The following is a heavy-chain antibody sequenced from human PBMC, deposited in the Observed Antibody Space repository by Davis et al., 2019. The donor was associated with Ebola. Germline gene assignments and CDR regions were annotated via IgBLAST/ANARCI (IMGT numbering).Heavy chain of an antibody. CDR3: ARDDGGNFMFDY. V-gene: IGHV1-69*13. CDR1: GGTFSSYA. J-gene: IGHJ4*02. CDR2: IIPIFGTA. D-gene: IGHD4-23*01. Sequence: SVKVSCKASGGTFSSYAISWVRQAPGQGLEWMGGIIPIFGTANYAQKFQGRVTITADESTSTAYMELSSLRSEDTAVYYCARDDGGNFMFDYWGQGTLVTVSS.